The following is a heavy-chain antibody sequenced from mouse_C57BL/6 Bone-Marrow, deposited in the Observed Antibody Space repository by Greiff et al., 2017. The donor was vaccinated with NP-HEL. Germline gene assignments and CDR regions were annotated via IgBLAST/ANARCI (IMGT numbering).Heavy chain of an antibody. Sequence: DVKLVESGGGLVQPGGSLKLSCAASGFTFSDYYMYWVRQTPEKRLEWVAYISNGGGSNYYPDTVQGRFTISRDNAKNTLYLQMSRRKSEDTAMYYGARQGIYDYDRAMDDWGQGTSVTVSS. V-gene: IGHV5-12*01. D-gene: IGHD2-4*01. CDR1: GFTFSDYY. CDR2: ISNGGGSN. J-gene: IGHJ4*01. CDR3: ARQGIYDYDRAMDD.